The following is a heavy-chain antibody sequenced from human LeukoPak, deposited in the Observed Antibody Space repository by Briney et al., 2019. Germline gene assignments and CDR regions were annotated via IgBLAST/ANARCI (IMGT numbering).Heavy chain of an antibody. Sequence: SETLSLTCTVSGGSIGSYYWSWIRQPPGKGLEWIGYIYYSGSTNYNPSLKSRVTISVDTSKNQFSLKLSSVTAADTAVYYCARDDSSGYYDYWGQGTLVTVSS. D-gene: IGHD3-22*01. V-gene: IGHV4-59*01. CDR2: IYYSGST. J-gene: IGHJ4*02. CDR1: GGSIGSYY. CDR3: ARDDSSGYYDY.